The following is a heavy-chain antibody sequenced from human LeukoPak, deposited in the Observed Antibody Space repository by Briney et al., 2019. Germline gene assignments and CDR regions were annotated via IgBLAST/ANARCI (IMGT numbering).Heavy chain of an antibody. Sequence: GESLKISCKGSGYSFTSYWIGRVRQMPGKGLEWMGIIYPGDPDTRYSPSFQGQVTISADKSISTAYLQWSSLKASDTAMYYCARPLYYYDSSGYPNHDAFDIWGQGTMVTVSS. D-gene: IGHD3-22*01. CDR2: IYPGDPDT. CDR1: GYSFTSYW. CDR3: ARPLYYYDSSGYPNHDAFDI. V-gene: IGHV5-51*01. J-gene: IGHJ3*02.